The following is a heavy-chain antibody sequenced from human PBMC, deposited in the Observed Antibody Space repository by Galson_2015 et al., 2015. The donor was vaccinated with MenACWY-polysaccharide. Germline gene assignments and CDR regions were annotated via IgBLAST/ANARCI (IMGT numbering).Heavy chain of an antibody. CDR2: IRSKAYGGTP. J-gene: IGHJ3*02. V-gene: IGHV3-49*03. D-gene: IGHD3-22*01. CDR1: GFNFGDYG. CDR3: ARFSAYFHASGGSFDAFDI. Sequence: SLRLSCAASGFNFGDYGMIWIRQAPGKGLEWISLIRSKAYGGTPESAASVKGRFTMSRDDSKRIAYLQMNSLNTEDTAVYYCARFSAYFHASGGSFDAFDIWGQGTMVTVSS.